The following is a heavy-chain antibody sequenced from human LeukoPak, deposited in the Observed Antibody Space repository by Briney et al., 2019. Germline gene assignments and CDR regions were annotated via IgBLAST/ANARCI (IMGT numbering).Heavy chain of an antibody. J-gene: IGHJ4*02. CDR1: GYTFTGYY. Sequence: ASVKVSCKASGYTFTGYYMHWVRQAPGQGLEWMGWINPNSGGTNYAQKFQGRVTMTSDTSISTAYMELSRLKSDDTAVYYCARYDYGSGSPFDYWGQGTLVTVSS. D-gene: IGHD3-10*01. CDR3: ARYDYGSGSPFDY. CDR2: INPNSGGT. V-gene: IGHV1-2*02.